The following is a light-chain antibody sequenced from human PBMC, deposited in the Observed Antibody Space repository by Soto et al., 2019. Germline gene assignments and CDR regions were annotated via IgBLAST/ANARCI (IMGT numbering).Light chain of an antibody. CDR1: SSNIGTGYD. CDR2: GNS. V-gene: IGLV1-40*01. J-gene: IGLJ1*01. Sequence: QSVLTQPPSVAGAPGQRVTISCTGSSSNIGTGYDVHWYQQLPGTAPRLLIYGNSNRPSGVPDRVSGAKSGTSASLAIAELQAEDEADYYCQSYDSSRREVFGTGTKVTVL. CDR3: QSYDSSRREV.